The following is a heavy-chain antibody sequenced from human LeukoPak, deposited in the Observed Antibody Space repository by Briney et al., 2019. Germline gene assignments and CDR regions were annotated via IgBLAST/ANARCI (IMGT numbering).Heavy chain of an antibody. CDR2: IGSTGTDR. J-gene: IGHJ4*02. V-gene: IGHV3-21*01. CDR3: TTETIGRHYDY. CDR1: GFSFSSSG. D-gene: IGHD1-14*01. Sequence: GGSLRLSCAASGFSFSSSGINWVRQAPGKGLEWVSSIGSTGTDRYYADSVKGRFTISRDNAKNSLYLQMNSLRAEDTAVYYCTTETIGRHYDYWGQGTLLTVSS.